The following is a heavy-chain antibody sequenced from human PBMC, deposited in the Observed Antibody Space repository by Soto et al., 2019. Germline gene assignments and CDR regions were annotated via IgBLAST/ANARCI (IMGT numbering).Heavy chain of an antibody. V-gene: IGHV4-34*01. J-gene: IGHJ6*02. CDR2: INHSGST. D-gene: IGHD1-1*01. CDR3: ARYDVYYYYGMDV. CDR1: GGSFSGYY. Sequence: QVQLQQWGAGLLKPSETLSLTCAVYGGSFSGYYWSWIRQPPGKGLEWIGEINHSGSTNYNPSLKSRVTISVDTSKNQFSLKLSSVTAADTAVYYCARYDVYYYYGMDVWGQGTTVTVSS.